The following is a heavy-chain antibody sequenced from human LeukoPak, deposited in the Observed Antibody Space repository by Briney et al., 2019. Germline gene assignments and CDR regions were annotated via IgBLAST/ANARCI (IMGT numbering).Heavy chain of an antibody. J-gene: IGHJ3*02. Sequence: GGTLRLSCAASGFTFSSYAMHWVRQAPGKGLEWVAVISYGGSNKYYADSVKGRFTISRDNSKNTLYLQMNSLRAEDTAVYYCAKTERGYSIPDAFDIWGQGTMVTVSS. V-gene: IGHV3-30-3*02. CDR3: AKTERGYSIPDAFDI. CDR2: ISYGGSNK. CDR1: GFTFSSYA. D-gene: IGHD5-18*01.